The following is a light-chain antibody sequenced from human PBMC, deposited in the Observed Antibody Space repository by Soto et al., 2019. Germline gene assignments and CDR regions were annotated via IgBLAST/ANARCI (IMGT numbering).Light chain of an antibody. V-gene: IGKV2-24*01. Sequence: VLTQTALSSPVTLGQSASISCRSSHGLVHSSGNTYLSWLHQRPGQPPRLLFFKVSERFAGAPDRFSASGAGTHFTLTISSVEAGDVGVYYCLQSTHFPCTFGQGPKVEV. CDR1: HGLVHSSGNTY. CDR3: LQSTHFPCT. CDR2: KVS. J-gene: IGKJ1*01.